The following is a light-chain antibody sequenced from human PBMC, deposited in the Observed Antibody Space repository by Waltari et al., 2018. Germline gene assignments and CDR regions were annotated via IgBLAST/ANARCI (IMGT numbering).Light chain of an antibody. V-gene: IGLV1-51*02. CDR3: STRDHALKSRL. J-gene: IGLJ2*01. CDR1: RSNIGANYY. Sequence: SMLTQPPSTSGAPGQRVTFSCTGSRSNIGANYYVSWYQQFPGTAPKLLIYENNQRPSGISDRFSASKSGSSASLTISGLQSEDEADYYCSTRDHALKSRLFGGGTRLTVL. CDR2: ENN.